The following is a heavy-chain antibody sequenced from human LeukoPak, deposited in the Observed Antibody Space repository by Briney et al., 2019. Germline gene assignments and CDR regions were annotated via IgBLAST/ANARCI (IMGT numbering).Heavy chain of an antibody. CDR1: GFTFSTYW. V-gene: IGHV3-7*01. D-gene: IGHD1-26*01. CDR2: ISSEGIGQ. CDR3: GRVRPGDADY. J-gene: IGHJ4*02. Sequence: GSLTLSCAASGFTFSTYWMTWVRQAPGKGLEWVATISSEGIGQYYLDSVKGRFTISRDNAQSSLFLQMTSLRTEDTAVYYCGRVRPGDADYWGQGTLVTVSS.